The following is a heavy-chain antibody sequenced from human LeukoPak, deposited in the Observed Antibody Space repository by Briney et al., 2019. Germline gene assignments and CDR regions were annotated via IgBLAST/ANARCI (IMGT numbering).Heavy chain of an antibody. J-gene: IGHJ4*02. CDR2: ISGSGSPI. Sequence: GGSLRLSCAASGSTFSNYEMNWVRQAPGKGLEWISYISGSGSPIYYADSMKGRFTISRDNAKNSLYLQMNSLRVEDTAVYFCASGGIRGWYYWGQGTLVTVSP. CDR1: GSTFSNYE. D-gene: IGHD6-19*01. CDR3: ASGGIRGWYY. V-gene: IGHV3-48*03.